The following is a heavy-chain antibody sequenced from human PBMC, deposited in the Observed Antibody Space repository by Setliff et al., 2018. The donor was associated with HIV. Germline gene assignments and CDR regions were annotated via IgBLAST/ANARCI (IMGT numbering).Heavy chain of an antibody. CDR3: ARDLDNWKGLNAFDI. V-gene: IGHV4-38-2*02. CDR2: IYQSGST. J-gene: IGHJ3*02. Sequence: SETLSLTCAVSGYSISSGYYWGWIRQPPGKGLEWIGCIYQSGSTYYNVSLKSRVIISVDTSKNQFSLKLNSVTAADTAVYYCARDLDNWKGLNAFDIWGQGTMVTVSS. D-gene: IGHD1-20*01. CDR1: GYSISSGYY.